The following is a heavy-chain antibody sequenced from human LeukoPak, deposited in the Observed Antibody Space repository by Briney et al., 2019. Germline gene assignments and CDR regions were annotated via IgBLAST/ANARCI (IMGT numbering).Heavy chain of an antibody. D-gene: IGHD5-24*01. CDR1: GYTFTGYY. V-gene: IGHV1-2*02. CDR2: INPNSGGT. Sequence: ASVKVSCKASGYTFTGYYMHWVRQAPGQGLEWMGWINPNSGGTNYAQKFQGRVTMTRDTSISTAYMELSRLRYDDTAVYHCAKNRYRNGFSHLDHWGQGNPGH. CDR3: AKNRYRNGFSHLDH. J-gene: IGHJ4*02.